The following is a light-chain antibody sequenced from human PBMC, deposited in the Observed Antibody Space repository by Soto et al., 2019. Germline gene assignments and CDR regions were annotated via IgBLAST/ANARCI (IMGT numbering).Light chain of an antibody. V-gene: IGKV3-20*01. CDR1: QSVSSSY. CDR3: QQYGSLPFT. J-gene: IGKJ3*01. CDR2: GAS. Sequence: EIVLTQSPGTLALSPGERANLSCRASQSVSSSYLAWYQQKPGQAPRVLIYGASSRATGIPDRFIGGGSATDFTLYISRLEPEDFPLYSCQQYGSLPFTFGPGTKVDIK.